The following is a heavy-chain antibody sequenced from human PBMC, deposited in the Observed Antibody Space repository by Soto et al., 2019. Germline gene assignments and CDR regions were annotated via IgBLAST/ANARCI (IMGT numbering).Heavy chain of an antibody. J-gene: IGHJ4*02. CDR2: IFYSGSTTY. CDR3: ARVGSSGWSPDY. D-gene: IGHD6-19*01. Sequence: ETLSLTCTVSGGSISGHYWIWIRQPPGEGMEWIGYIFYSGSTTYNNNPSLKSRVSISVDTSKNPFYLSLSSVTAADTAVYYCARVGSSGWSPDYWGQGTLVTVSS. CDR1: GGSISGHY. V-gene: IGHV4-59*11.